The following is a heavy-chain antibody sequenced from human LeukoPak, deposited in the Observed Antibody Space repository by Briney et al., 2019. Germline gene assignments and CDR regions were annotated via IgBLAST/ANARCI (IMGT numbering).Heavy chain of an antibody. J-gene: IGHJ4*02. CDR2: MSGSGDYT. CDR3: AKASVIVASPLDY. V-gene: IGHV3-23*01. Sequence: GGSLRLSCAASGFTFNNYAMSWVRQAPGKGLEWVSGMSGSGDYTYYTDSVKGRFTISRDNSKSTLYLQMNSLRAEDTAVYYCAKASVIVASPLDYWGQGTLVTVSS. D-gene: IGHD5-12*01. CDR1: GFTFNNYA.